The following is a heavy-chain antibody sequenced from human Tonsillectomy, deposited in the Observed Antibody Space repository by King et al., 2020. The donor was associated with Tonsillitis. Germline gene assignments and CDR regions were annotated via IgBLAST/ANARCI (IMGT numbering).Heavy chain of an antibody. CDR2: ISWNSGSI. J-gene: IGHJ3*02. D-gene: IGHD2/OR15-2a*01. V-gene: IGHV3-9*01. CDR1: GFTFDDYA. CDR3: AKDFSGPRIYRWGAFDI. Sequence: VQLVESGGGLVQPGRSLRLSCAASGFTFDDYAMHWVRQAPGKGLEWVSGISWNSGSIGYADSVKGRFTISRDKAKNSLYLQMNSLRAEDTALYYCAKDFSGPRIYRWGAFDIWGQGTMVTVSS.